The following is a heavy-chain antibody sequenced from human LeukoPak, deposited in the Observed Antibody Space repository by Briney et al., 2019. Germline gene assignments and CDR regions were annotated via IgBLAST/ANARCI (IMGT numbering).Heavy chain of an antibody. J-gene: IGHJ3*02. CDR3: ARDHGDGYNPNSFDI. V-gene: IGHV4-39*02. D-gene: IGHD5-24*01. CDR1: GGSISSSSYY. Sequence: SETLSLTCTVSGGSISSSSYYWGWIRQPPGKGLEWIGSIYYSGSTYYNPSLKSRVTISVVTSKNQFSLKLSSVTAADTAVYYCARDHGDGYNPNSFDIWGQGTMVTVSS. CDR2: IYYSGST.